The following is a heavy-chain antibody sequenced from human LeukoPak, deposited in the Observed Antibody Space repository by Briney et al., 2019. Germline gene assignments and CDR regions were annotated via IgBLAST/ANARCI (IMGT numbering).Heavy chain of an antibody. J-gene: IGHJ4*02. CDR3: ARAARVGATHYFDY. D-gene: IGHD1-26*01. CDR1: GGSISSGGYY. CDR2: IYHSGST. V-gene: IGHV4-30-2*01. Sequence: KPSETLSLTCTVSGGSISSGGYYWSWIRQPPGKGLEWIGYIYHSGSTYYNPSLKSRVTISVDRSKNQFSLKLSSVTAADTAVYYCARAARVGATHYFDYWGQGTLVTVSS.